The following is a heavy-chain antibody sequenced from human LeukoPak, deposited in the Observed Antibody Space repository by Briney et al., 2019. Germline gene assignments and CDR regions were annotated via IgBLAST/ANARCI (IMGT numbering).Heavy chain of an antibody. J-gene: IGHJ4*02. Sequence: PSETLSLTCTVSGGSMNDYYWYWIRQPAGKGLECIGRIYANGATNYNASLKSRITMSVDTSKTQFSLTLNSATAADSAVYYCARLYCRGGNCYSYFDSWGRGTLVTVSS. CDR2: IYANGAT. V-gene: IGHV4-4*07. CDR1: GGSMNDYY. D-gene: IGHD2-15*01. CDR3: ARLYCRGGNCYSYFDS.